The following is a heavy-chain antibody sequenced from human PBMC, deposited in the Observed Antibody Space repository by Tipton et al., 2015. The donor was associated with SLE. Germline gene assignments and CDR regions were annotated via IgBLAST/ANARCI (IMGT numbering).Heavy chain of an antibody. J-gene: IGHJ6*03. CDR2: IYNSGNT. CDR3: ARDRYYGSGSLGSNYYYMDV. V-gene: IGHV4-59*01. Sequence: TLSLTCTVSGGSISSYYWSWIRQNPQKGLEWIGYIYNSGNTHYNPSLKSRVSISVDTSKNQFSLKLSSVTAADTAVYYCARDRYYGSGSLGSNYYYMDVWGKGTTVTVSS. CDR1: GGSISSYY. D-gene: IGHD3-10*01.